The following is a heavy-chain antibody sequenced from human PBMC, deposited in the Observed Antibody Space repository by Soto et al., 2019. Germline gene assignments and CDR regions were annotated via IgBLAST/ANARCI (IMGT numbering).Heavy chain of an antibody. Sequence: EVQLLESGGGLVQPGGSLRLSCAASGFKFRSYAMAWVRQAPGKGLEWVSGISESGGSTNYADSVRGRFTISRDNSRNTRDLLMKSPRAEDTAVYYCAKDRATIFGVVWKYGMDVWGQGTTVSVSS. CDR1: GFKFRSYA. V-gene: IGHV3-23*01. CDR2: ISESGGST. D-gene: IGHD3-3*01. CDR3: AKDRATIFGVVWKYGMDV. J-gene: IGHJ6*02.